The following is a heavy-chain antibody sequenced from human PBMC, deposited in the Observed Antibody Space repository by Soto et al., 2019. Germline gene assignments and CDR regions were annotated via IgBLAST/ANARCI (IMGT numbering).Heavy chain of an antibody. J-gene: IGHJ4*02. Sequence: PGGSLRLSCAASGFTFSSYSMNWVRQAPGKGLEWVSSISSSSSYIYYADSVKGRFTISRDNAKNSLYLQMNSLRAEDTAVYYCASGLVVVPAARPLLDYWGQGTLVTVSS. CDR1: GFTFSSYS. CDR3: ASGLVVVPAARPLLDY. V-gene: IGHV3-21*01. D-gene: IGHD2-2*01. CDR2: ISSSSSYI.